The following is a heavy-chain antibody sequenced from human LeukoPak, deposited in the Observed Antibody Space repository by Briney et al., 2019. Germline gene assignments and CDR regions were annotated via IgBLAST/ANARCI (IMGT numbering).Heavy chain of an antibody. CDR1: GFTFSSYW. J-gene: IGHJ3*02. Sequence: QTGGSLRLSCEASGFTFSSYWMSWVRQAPGKGLEWVANIKQDESEKYYVDSVKGRFTISRDNAKNSLYLQMNSLRAEDTAVCYCARLSDSISCFGFDIWGQGTTVTVSS. V-gene: IGHV3-7*01. D-gene: IGHD2-2*01. CDR2: IKQDESEK. CDR3: ARLSDSISCFGFDI.